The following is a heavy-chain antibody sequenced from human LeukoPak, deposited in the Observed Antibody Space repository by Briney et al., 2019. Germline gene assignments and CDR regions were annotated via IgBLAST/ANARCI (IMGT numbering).Heavy chain of an antibody. CDR3: VNGGSYLTK. CDR2: IYFTGTT. CDR1: GGSISSY. D-gene: IGHD3-10*01. J-gene: IGHJ4*02. Sequence: SETLSLTCTVSGGSISSYWSWIRQSPGKGLEWIGYIYFTGTTNYNPSLKSRLTISIDTSRNQFSLKLSSATAADTAIYYCVNGGSYLTKWGQGTLVSVSS. V-gene: IGHV4-59*01.